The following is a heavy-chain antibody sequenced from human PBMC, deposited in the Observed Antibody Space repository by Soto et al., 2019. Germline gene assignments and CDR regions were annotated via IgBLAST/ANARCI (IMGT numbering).Heavy chain of an antibody. V-gene: IGHV4-31*03. CDR2: IYYRGNT. Sequence: QVQLQESGPGLVKASQTLTLTCSVSGASVDSGGYYWTWIRQRPGKGLEWIGYIYYRGNTFYNPSLRSRRTMSPDKSKDRFSLTLAAVTAADTAVYSCARDTAMTGAARYDYWGQGTLVTVSS. D-gene: IGHD2-21*02. J-gene: IGHJ4*02. CDR1: GASVDSGGYY. CDR3: ARDTAMTGAARYDY.